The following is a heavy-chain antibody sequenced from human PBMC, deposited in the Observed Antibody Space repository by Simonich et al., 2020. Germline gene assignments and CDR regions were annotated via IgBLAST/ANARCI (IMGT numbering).Heavy chain of an antibody. Sequence: QVQLQESGPGLVKPSETLSPTCTVSGGSISSNYWSWIRKPPGKGLEWIGYNYYSASTNSNPSLKSRVTISVETSKNQFSLKLSSVTAADTAVYYCARLPDYWGQGTLVTVSS. J-gene: IGHJ4*02. CDR1: GGSISSNY. CDR2: NYYSAST. CDR3: ARLPDY. V-gene: IGHV4-59*08.